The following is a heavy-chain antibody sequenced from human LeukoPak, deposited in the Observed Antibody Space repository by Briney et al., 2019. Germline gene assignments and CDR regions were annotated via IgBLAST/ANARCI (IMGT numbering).Heavy chain of an antibody. J-gene: IGHJ4*02. CDR2: IYHSGST. CDR3: ARALSGSSWYRQDYFDY. D-gene: IGHD6-13*01. CDR1: GYSISSGYY. V-gene: IGHV4-38-2*02. Sequence: SETLSLTCTVSGYSISSGYYWGWIRQPPGKGLGGIGSIYHSGSTYYNPSLKSRVTISVDTSKNQFSLKLSSVTAADTAVYYCARALSGSSWYRQDYFDYWGQGTLVTVSS.